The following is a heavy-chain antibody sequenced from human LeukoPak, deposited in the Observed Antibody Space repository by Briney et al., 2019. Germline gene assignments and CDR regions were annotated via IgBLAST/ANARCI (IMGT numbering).Heavy chain of an antibody. J-gene: IGHJ5*02. Sequence: VASVKVSCKASGGTFNSYAISWVRQAPGQGLEWMGRIIPIFGTANYAQKFQGRVTITTDKSTSTAYMELSSLRSEDTAVYYCARAPGVFGELEPWGQGTLVTVSS. V-gene: IGHV1-69*05. CDR3: ARAPGVFGELEP. D-gene: IGHD3-10*02. CDR1: GGTFNSYA. CDR2: IIPIFGTA.